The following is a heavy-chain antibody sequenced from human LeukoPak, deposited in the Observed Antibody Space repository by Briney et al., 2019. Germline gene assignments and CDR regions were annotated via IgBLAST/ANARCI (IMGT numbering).Heavy chain of an antibody. D-gene: IGHD3-16*02. J-gene: IGHJ4*02. V-gene: IGHV1-2*02. Sequence: ASVKVSCKASGYTFTGYYMHWVRQAPGQGLEWMGWINPNSGGTNYAQKFQGRVTMTRDTSISTAYMELSGLRSDDTAVYYCARVEYDYVWGSYRSPYYFDYWGQGTLVTVSS. CDR2: INPNSGGT. CDR3: ARVEYDYVWGSYRSPYYFDY. CDR1: GYTFTGYY.